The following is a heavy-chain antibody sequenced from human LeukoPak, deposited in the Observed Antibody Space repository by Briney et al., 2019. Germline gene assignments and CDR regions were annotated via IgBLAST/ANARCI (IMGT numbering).Heavy chain of an antibody. D-gene: IGHD4-17*01. V-gene: IGHV3-48*04. CDR3: ARDEYIHGDLTNFDS. J-gene: IGHJ4*02. Sequence: GGSLRLSCAASGFTFTTYAMSWVRQAPGKGLEWVSYISISGSMISDADSVKGRFTISRDNAKKSLYLQMNSLRAEDTAVYYCARDEYIHGDLTNFDSWGQGTLVTVSS. CDR1: GFTFTTYA. CDR2: ISISGSMI.